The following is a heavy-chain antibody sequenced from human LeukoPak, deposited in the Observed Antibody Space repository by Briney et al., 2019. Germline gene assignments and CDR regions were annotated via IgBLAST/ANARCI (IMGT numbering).Heavy chain of an antibody. D-gene: IGHD6-13*01. CDR3: ARVLPELPGYSSSSTVTTQPPLGY. CDR2: ISSSSSSYI. V-gene: IGHV3-21*01. CDR1: GFTFSSYS. J-gene: IGHJ4*02. Sequence: GGSLRLSCAASGFTFSSYSMNWVRQAPGKGLEWVSSISSSSSSYIHYADSVKGRFTISRDNAKNSLYLQMNSLRAEDTAVYYCARVLPELPGYSSSSTVTTQPPLGYWGQGTLVTVSS.